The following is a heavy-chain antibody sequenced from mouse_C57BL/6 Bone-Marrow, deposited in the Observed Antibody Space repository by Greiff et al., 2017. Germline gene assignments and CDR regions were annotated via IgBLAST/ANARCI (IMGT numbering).Heavy chain of an antibody. CDR3: TTITTVVAPLDY. J-gene: IGHJ2*01. D-gene: IGHD1-1*01. V-gene: IGHV14-4*01. Sequence: VQLQQSGAELVRPGASVKLSCTASGFNIKDDYMHWVKQRPEQGLKWIGWLDPENGDTEYATQFKCKATITAATSSNTAYLQLSSLTSEATASYYCTTITTVVAPLDYWGQGTTLTVSS. CDR2: LDPENGDT. CDR1: GFNIKDDY.